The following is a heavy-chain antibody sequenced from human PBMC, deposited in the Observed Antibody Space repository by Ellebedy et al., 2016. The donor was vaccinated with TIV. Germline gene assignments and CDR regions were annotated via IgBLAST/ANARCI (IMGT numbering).Heavy chain of an antibody. CDR1: GGSFSGYY. CDR2: INHNGST. D-gene: IGHD3-10*01. J-gene: IGHJ4*02. CDR3: ARGIYGSGTIDY. Sequence: MPSETLSLTCAVYGGSFSGYYWSWIRQPPGKGPEWIGEINHNGSTNYNPSLKSRVTILVDMSKNQFSLNLSSVTAADTAVYSCARGIYGSGTIDYWGQGTLVTVSS. V-gene: IGHV4-34*01.